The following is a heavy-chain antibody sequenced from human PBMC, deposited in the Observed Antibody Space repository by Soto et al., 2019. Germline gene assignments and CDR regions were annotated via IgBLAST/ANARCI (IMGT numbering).Heavy chain of an antibody. J-gene: IGHJ4*02. Sequence: PGGSVRLSCAASGFTFSSYGMHWVRQAPGKGLEWVAVISYDGSNKYYADSVKGRFTISRDNSKNTLYLQMNSLRAEDTAVYYCAKDAFYDSSGYLDYWGQGT. CDR2: ISYDGSNK. CDR3: AKDAFYDSSGYLDY. CDR1: GFTFSSYG. D-gene: IGHD3-22*01. V-gene: IGHV3-30*18.